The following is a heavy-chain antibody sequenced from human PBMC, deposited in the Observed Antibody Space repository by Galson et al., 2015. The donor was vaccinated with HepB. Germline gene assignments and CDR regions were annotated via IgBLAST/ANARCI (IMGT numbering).Heavy chain of an antibody. CDR1: GYTFTGYY. J-gene: IGHJ4*02. D-gene: IGHD3-22*01. CDR3: ARDDPGDYYDSSGCSFDY. CDR2: INPNSGGT. V-gene: IGHV1-2*02. Sequence: SVKVSCKASGYTFTGYYMHWVRQAPGQGLEWMGWINPNSGGTNYAQKFQGRVTMTRDTSISTAYMELSRLRSDDTAVYYCARDDPGDYYDSSGCSFDYWGQGTLVTVSS.